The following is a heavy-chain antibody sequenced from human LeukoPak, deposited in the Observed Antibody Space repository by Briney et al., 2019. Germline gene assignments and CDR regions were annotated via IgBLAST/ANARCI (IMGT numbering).Heavy chain of an antibody. D-gene: IGHD3-10*01. CDR2: INHSGST. J-gene: IGHJ4*02. CDR3: ARDRRITMVRGVSGARRNDY. Sequence: SETLSLTCAVYGGSFSGYYWSWIRQPPGKGLEWIGEINHSGSTNHNPSLKSRVTISVDTSKNQFSLKLSSVTAADTAVYYCARDRRITMVRGVSGARRNDYWGQGTLVTVSS. CDR1: GGSFSGYY. V-gene: IGHV4-34*01.